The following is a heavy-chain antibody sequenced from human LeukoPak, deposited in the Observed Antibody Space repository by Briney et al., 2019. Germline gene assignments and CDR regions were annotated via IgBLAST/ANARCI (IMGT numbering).Heavy chain of an antibody. CDR1: GFTFSSYA. CDR2: ISGSGSST. V-gene: IGHV3-23*01. CDR3: AKASIAARVRFDP. D-gene: IGHD6-6*01. Sequence: GGSLRLSCAASGFTFSSYAMTWVRQAPGKGLEWVSGISGSGSSTYYADSVKGRFTISRGNSKNTLYLQMNSLRAEDTAVYYCAKASIAARVRFDPWGQGTLVTVSS. J-gene: IGHJ5*02.